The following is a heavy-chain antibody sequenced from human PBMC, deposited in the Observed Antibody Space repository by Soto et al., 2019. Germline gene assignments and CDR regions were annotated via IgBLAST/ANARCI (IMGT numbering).Heavy chain of an antibody. D-gene: IGHD3-3*01. J-gene: IGHJ6*02. CDR2: IYYSGST. Sequence: PSETLSLTCTVSGGSISSYYWSWIRQPPGKGLEWIGYIYYSGSTNYNPSLKSRVTISVDTSKNQFSLKLSSVTAADTAVYYCARDTYYNFWSGHWGMDVWGQGTTVTSP. V-gene: IGHV4-59*01. CDR1: GGSISSYY. CDR3: ARDTYYNFWSGHWGMDV.